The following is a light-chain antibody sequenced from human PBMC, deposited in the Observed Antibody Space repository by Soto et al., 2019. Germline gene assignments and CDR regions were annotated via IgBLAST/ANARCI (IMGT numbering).Light chain of an antibody. J-gene: IGKJ2*01. CDR2: GAS. CDR3: QQYGSSPYT. V-gene: IGKV3-20*01. CDR1: QSVSSSS. Sequence: EIVLTQSPGTLSLSPGERATLSCRASQSVSSSSLAWYQQKPGQAPRLLIYGASSRATGIPDRFSGSGSGTDLTRTISRLEPEDFAVFYCQQYGSSPYTFGQGTKLEIK.